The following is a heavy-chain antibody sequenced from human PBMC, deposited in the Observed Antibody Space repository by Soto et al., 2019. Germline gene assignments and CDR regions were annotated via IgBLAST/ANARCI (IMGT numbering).Heavy chain of an antibody. CDR3: AKDRHDYDLMHPAFAI. J-gene: IGHJ3*02. CDR1: GFTFDDYA. V-gene: IGHV3-9*01. D-gene: IGHD4-17*01. Sequence: PGGSLRLSCAASGFTFDDYAMHWVRQAPGKGLEWVSGISWNSGSIGYADSVKGRFTISRDNAKNSLYLQMNSLRAEDTALYYCAKDRHDYDLMHPAFAIWGQGTMVTV. CDR2: ISWNSGSI.